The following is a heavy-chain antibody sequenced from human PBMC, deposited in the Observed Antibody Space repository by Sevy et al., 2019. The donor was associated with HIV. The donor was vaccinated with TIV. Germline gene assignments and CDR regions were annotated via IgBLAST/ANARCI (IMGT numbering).Heavy chain of an antibody. D-gene: IGHD1-26*01. CDR2: INHSGST. V-gene: IGHV4-34*01. Sequence: SDTLSLTCAVYGGSFSGYYWSWIRQPPGKGLEWIGEINHSGSTNYNPSLKSRVTISVDTSKNQFSLKLSSVTAADTAVYYCARAPYSGSPRWFDPWGQGTLVTVSS. J-gene: IGHJ5*02. CDR1: GGSFSGYY. CDR3: ARAPYSGSPRWFDP.